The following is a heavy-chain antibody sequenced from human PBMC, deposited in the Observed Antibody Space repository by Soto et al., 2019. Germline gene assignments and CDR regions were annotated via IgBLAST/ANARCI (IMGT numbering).Heavy chain of an antibody. D-gene: IGHD2-2*01. V-gene: IGHV3-23*01. CDR3: AKEYCSSTSCYVFDY. Sequence: PGGSLRLSCAASGFTFSSYAMSWVRQAPGKGLEWVSAISGSGGSTYYADSVKGRFTISRDNSKNTLYLQMNSLRAEDTAVYYCAKEYCSSTSCYVFDYWGQGTLVTVPQ. J-gene: IGHJ4*02. CDR2: ISGSGGST. CDR1: GFTFSSYA.